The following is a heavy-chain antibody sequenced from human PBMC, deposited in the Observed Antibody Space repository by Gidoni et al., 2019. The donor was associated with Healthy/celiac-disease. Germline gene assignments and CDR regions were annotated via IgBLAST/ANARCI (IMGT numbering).Heavy chain of an antibody. Sequence: QVQLQQWGAGLLKPSETLSLTCAVYGGSFSGYYWSWIRQPPGKGLEWIGEINHSGSTNYNPSLKSRVTISVDTSKNQFSLKLSSVTAADTAVYYCARNYDSSGYIDYWGQGTLVTVSS. V-gene: IGHV4-34*01. J-gene: IGHJ4*02. D-gene: IGHD3-22*01. CDR2: INHSGST. CDR3: ARNYDSSGYIDY. CDR1: GGSFSGYY.